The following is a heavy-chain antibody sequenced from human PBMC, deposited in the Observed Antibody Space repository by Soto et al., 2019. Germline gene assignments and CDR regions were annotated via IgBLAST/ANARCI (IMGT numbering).Heavy chain of an antibody. Sequence: LRLSCAASGFTFSTYGMHWVRQAPGKGLEWVAVISYDGSNKYYADSVKGRFTIPRDNSKNTLYLQMNSLRAEDTAVYYCAKDLGDYEFDYWGQGTLVTVSS. CDR1: GFTFSTYG. D-gene: IGHD4-17*01. CDR2: ISYDGSNK. CDR3: AKDLGDYEFDY. V-gene: IGHV3-30*18. J-gene: IGHJ4*02.